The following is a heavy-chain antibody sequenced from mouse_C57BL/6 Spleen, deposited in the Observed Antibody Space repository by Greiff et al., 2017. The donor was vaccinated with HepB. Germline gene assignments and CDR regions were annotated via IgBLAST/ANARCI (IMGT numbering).Heavy chain of an antibody. V-gene: IGHV6-3*01. CDR2: IRLKSDNYAT. CDR1: GFTFSNYW. J-gene: IGHJ3*01. Sequence: EVKLVESGGGLVQPGGSMILSCVASGFTFSNYWMNWVRQSPEKGLEWVAQIRLKSDNYATLYAESVKGRFTISRDDSKTNVYLQMNNLRAEDTGIYYCTDPSWFAYWGQGTLVTVSA. CDR3: TDPSWFAY.